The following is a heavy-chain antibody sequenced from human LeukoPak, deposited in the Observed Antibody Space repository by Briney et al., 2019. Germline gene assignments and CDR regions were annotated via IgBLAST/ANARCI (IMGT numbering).Heavy chain of an antibody. Sequence: SDTLSLTCAVYGGSFNGYYWSWIRQPPGKGLEWIGEINHSGSTNYNPSLKSRVTISVDTSKNQFSLKLSSVTAADTAVYYCARGRRRSSGTFDYWGQGTLVTVSS. CDR1: GGSFNGYY. V-gene: IGHV4-34*01. D-gene: IGHD1-26*01. J-gene: IGHJ4*02. CDR3: ARGRRRSSGTFDY. CDR2: INHSGST.